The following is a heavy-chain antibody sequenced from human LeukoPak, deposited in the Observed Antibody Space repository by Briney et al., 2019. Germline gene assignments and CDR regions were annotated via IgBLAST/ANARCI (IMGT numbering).Heavy chain of an antibody. J-gene: IGHJ4*02. CDR3: AHRPGRGIPAAH. D-gene: IGHD2-21*01. CDR1: GFSFSTRGVG. V-gene: IGHV2-5*02. Sequence: SGPTLVNPTQTLTLTCTFSGFSFSTRGVGVGWIRQPPGKALDWLALIYWDDDKRYSPSLQSRLTITKDTSENQVVLTMTNMDPVDTATYYCAHRPGRGIPAAHWGQGTLVTVSS. CDR2: IYWDDDK.